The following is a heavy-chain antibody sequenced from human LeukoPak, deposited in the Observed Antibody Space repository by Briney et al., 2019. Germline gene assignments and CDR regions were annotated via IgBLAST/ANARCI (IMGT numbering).Heavy chain of an antibody. D-gene: IGHD6-19*01. V-gene: IGHV1-2*02. Sequence: ASVKVSCKASGYTFTGYYMHWVRQAPGQGLEWMGWINPNSGGTNYAQKFQGRVTMTRDTSISTAYMELSRLRSDDTAVYYCARDREYSSGPGAYMDVWGKGTTVTVSS. CDR2: INPNSGGT. CDR3: ARDREYSSGPGAYMDV. CDR1: GYTFTGYY. J-gene: IGHJ6*03.